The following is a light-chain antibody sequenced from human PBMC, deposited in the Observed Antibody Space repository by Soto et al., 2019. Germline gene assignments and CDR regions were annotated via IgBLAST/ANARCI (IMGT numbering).Light chain of an antibody. V-gene: IGLV2-8*01. J-gene: IGLJ2*01. CDR2: EVE. Sequence: QSVLTQPPSASESPGQSVTISCTGTSSDVGGYHYVSWYQHHPGRAPKLLIYEVEKRPPGVPGRFSGSKSGNTASLTVSGLQADDEADYYCCSYAGDLALFGGGTKVTVL. CDR1: SSDVGGYHY. CDR3: CSYAGDLAL.